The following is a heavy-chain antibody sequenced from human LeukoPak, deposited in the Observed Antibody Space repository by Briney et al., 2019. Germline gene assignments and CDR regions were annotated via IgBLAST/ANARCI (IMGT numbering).Heavy chain of an antibody. CDR2: ISGSGGST. Sequence: GGSLRLSCAASGFTFSSYAMSWVRQAPGKGLEWVSAISGSGGSTYYADSVKGRFTTSRDNSKNTLYLQMNSLRAEDTAVYYCAKVRADYDILTGAAPYWGQGTLVTVSS. CDR1: GFTFSSYA. D-gene: IGHD3-9*01. J-gene: IGHJ4*02. V-gene: IGHV3-23*01. CDR3: AKVRADYDILTGAAPY.